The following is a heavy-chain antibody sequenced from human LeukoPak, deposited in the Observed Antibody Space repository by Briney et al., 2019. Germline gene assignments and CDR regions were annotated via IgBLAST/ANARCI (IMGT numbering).Heavy chain of an antibody. CDR3: ARDLVTVTKGFDI. CDR1: DDSFSSHY. J-gene: IGHJ3*02. V-gene: IGHV4-59*11. CDR2: ISYIGTT. Sequence: PPETLSLTCAVSDDSFSSHYWTWIRQPPGKGLEWIGYISYIGTTNYNPSLKSRVTLSIDTSKNQFSLKLRSVTAADTAVYYCARDLVTVTKGFDIWGQGTMVSVSS. D-gene: IGHD4-17*01.